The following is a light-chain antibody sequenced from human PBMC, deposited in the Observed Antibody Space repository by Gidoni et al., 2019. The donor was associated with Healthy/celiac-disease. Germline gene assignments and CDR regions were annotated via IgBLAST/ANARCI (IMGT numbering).Light chain of an antibody. Sequence: EIVLTQSQGTLALSPGERATLSCRASQSVSSSYLAWYQQKPGQAPRLLIYGASSSGSGTDFILTISRLEPEDFAVYYCQQYGISPTFGQGTKVEIK. V-gene: IGKV3-20*01. CDR2: GAS. CDR3: QQYGISPT. J-gene: IGKJ1*01. CDR1: QSVSSSY.